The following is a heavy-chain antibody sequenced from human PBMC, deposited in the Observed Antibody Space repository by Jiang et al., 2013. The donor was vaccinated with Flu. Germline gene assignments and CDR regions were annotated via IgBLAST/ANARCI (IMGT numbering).Heavy chain of an antibody. D-gene: IGHD3-16*02. CDR1: GGSFSGYY. CDR3: ARGSIMITFGGVIVPGVSFDY. V-gene: IGHV4-34*01. Sequence: TCAVYGGSFSGYYWSWIRQPPGKGLEWIGEINHSGSTNYNPSLKSRVTISVDTSKNQFSLKLSSVTAADTAVYYCARGSIMITFGGVIVPGVSFDYWGQGTLVTVSS. J-gene: IGHJ4*02. CDR2: INHSGST.